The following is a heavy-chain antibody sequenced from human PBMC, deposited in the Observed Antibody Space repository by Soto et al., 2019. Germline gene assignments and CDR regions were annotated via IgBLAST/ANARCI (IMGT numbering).Heavy chain of an antibody. D-gene: IGHD2-21*02. V-gene: IGHV4-4*07. CDR1: GVSVRSYT. Sequence: SETLSLTCIVSGVSVRSYTWSWVRQPANKGLERIGRVFSSVSATYNPSLKSRVSISMDTPENRISLKLDSVTAADAGVYFCARDGMTTGDTWGPGTLVTVSS. CDR2: VFSSVSA. CDR3: ARDGMTTGDT. J-gene: IGHJ4*02.